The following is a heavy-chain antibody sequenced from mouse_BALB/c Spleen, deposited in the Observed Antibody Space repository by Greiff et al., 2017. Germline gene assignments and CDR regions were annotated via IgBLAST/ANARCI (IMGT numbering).Heavy chain of an antibody. Sequence: EVQGVESGGDLVKTGGSLKLSCAASGFTFSSYGMSWVRQTQDKRLEWVATISSGGSYTYYPDSVKGRFTISRDNAKNTLYLQMSSLKSEDTAMYYCARQGLGSPFDYWGQGTTLTVSS. CDR1: GFTFSSYG. CDR3: ARQGLGSPFDY. CDR2: ISSGGSYT. V-gene: IGHV5-6*01. J-gene: IGHJ2*01.